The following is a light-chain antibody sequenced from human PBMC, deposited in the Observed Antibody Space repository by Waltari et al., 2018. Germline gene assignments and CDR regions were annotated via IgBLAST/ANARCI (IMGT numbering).Light chain of an antibody. J-gene: IGKJ2*03. CDR2: KTF. CDR1: QSISTL. Sequence: DIQMTQSPSTLSASVGDRVTITCRASQSISTLLAWFQQKPGNPPKLLIYKTFNLERGIPSRFGGSGSGTEFTLTITSLQPDDFATYYCQQYSSSSMFSFGQGTKLEIK. CDR3: QQYSSSSMFS. V-gene: IGKV1-5*03.